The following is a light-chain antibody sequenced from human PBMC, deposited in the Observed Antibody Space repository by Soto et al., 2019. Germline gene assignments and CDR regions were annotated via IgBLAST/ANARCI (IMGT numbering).Light chain of an antibody. CDR3: NSYTTSYTYI. V-gene: IGLV2-14*01. CDR2: EVS. CDR1: SSDVGGYKY. J-gene: IGLJ1*01. Sequence: QSVLTQPASVSGSPGQSIAISCTGSSSDVGGYKYVSWYQQYPGKAPKLMIYEVSNRPSGVSNRFSGSKSGNTASLTISGLQAEDEADYYCNSYTTSYTYIFGTGTKLTVL.